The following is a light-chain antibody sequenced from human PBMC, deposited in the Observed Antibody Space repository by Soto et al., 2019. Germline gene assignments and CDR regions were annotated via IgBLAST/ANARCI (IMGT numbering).Light chain of an antibody. V-gene: IGLV2-8*01. CDR1: SSDVGGYNY. J-gene: IGLJ2*01. CDR3: SSYAGSNNVVV. Sequence: QSALTQPPSASGSPGQSVTISCTGTSSDVGGYNYVSWYQQHPGKAPKLMIYDVIKRPSGVPDRFSGSKSGNTASLTVSGLLAEDEADYYCSSYAGSNNVVVFGGGTKLTVL. CDR2: DVI.